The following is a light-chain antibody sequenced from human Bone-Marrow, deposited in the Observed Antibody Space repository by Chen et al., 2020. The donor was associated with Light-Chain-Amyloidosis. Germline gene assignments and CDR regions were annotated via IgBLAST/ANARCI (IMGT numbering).Light chain of an antibody. CDR1: TGPVTSGNY. CDR2: STT. CDR3: LLYDGGVQGM. Sequence: QTVVTQEPSVTVPPGGPVTLTCASSTGPVTSGNYPTWLQQKPGQAPRTLIYSTTQKYSWTPARFSGSLLGGKAALTLSGVQPEDEADYYCLLYDGGVQGMFGGGTKLTVL. V-gene: IGLV7-43*01. J-gene: IGLJ3*02.